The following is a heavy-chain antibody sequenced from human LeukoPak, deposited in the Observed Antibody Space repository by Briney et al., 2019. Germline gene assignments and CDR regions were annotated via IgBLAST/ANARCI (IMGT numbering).Heavy chain of an antibody. D-gene: IGHD5-18*01. V-gene: IGHV4-39*01. CDR2: IYYSGSA. CDR3: AGTWIQLWSSYYYYGMYV. Sequence: SETLSLTCTVSGGFISSGSYYWGWIRQPPGKGLEWIGSIYYSGSAYYNPSLKSRVTISVDTSKNQFSLKLSSVTAADTAVYYCAGTWIQLWSSYYYYGMYVWGQGTTVTVSS. CDR1: GGFISSGSYY. J-gene: IGHJ6*02.